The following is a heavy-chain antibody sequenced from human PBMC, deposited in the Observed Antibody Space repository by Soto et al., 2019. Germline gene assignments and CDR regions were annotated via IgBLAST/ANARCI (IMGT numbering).Heavy chain of an antibody. J-gene: IGHJ4*02. CDR1: GGTFSSYA. V-gene: IGHV1-2*04. CDR2: INPNSGGT. Sequence: ASVKVSCKASGGTFSSYAISWVRQAPGQGLEWMGWINPNSGGTNYAQKFQGWVTMTRDTSISTAYMELSRLRSDDTAVYYCARNVAGYSSGWYSWGIDYWGQ. CDR3: ARNVAGYSSGWYSWGIDY. D-gene: IGHD6-19*01.